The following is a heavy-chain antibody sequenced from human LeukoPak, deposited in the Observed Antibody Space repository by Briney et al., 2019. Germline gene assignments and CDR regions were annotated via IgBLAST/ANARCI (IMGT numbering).Heavy chain of an antibody. Sequence: GASVKVSCKASGYTFTSYGISWVRQAPGQGLEWMGWISAYNGNTNYAQKLQGRVTMTTDTSTSTAYMELRSLRSDDTAVYYCARGRVAAADPYYYYMDVWGKGTTVTISS. CDR2: ISAYNGNT. V-gene: IGHV1-18*01. D-gene: IGHD6-13*01. CDR3: ARGRVAAADPYYYYMDV. J-gene: IGHJ6*03. CDR1: GYTFTSYG.